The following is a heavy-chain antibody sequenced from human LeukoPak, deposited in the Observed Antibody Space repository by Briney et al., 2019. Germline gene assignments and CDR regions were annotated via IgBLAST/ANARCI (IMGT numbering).Heavy chain of an antibody. CDR3: AREGVDIRDDDYGMDV. V-gene: IGHV4-34*01. J-gene: IGHJ6*02. D-gene: IGHD2-2*03. Sequence: SETLSLTCAVYGGSFSGYYWSWIRQPPGKGLEWIGEINHSGSTNYNPSLKSRVTISVDTSKNQFSPKLSSVTAADTAVYYCAREGVDIRDDDYGMDVWGQGTMVTVSS. CDR2: INHSGST. CDR1: GGSFSGYY.